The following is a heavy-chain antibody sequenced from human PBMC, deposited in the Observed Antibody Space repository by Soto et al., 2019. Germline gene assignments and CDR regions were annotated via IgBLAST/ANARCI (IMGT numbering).Heavy chain of an antibody. Sequence: GASVKVSCKASGYTFTSYGISWVRQAPGQGLKRIRWISAYNGNTNYAQKLQGRVTMTTDTSTSTAYMELRSLRSDDTAVYYCARVGDTYCGGDCIDYYYYGMDVWGQGTTVTVSS. CDR1: GYTFTSYG. D-gene: IGHD2-21*02. CDR3: ARVGDTYCGGDCIDYYYYGMDV. J-gene: IGHJ6*02. V-gene: IGHV1-18*01. CDR2: ISAYNGNT.